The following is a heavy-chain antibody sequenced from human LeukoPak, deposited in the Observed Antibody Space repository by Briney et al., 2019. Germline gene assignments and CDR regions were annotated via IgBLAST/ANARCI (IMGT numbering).Heavy chain of an antibody. J-gene: IGHJ4*02. V-gene: IGHV4-59*01. CDR2: IYYSGST. CDR3: ARAWDY. CDR1: GGSISSYY. Sequence: SETLSLTCTVSGGSISSYYWSWIRQPPGKGLEWIGYIYYSGSTNYNPSLKSRVTISVDTSKNQFSLKLSSVTAADTAVYYCARAWDYWGQGTLVTVSS.